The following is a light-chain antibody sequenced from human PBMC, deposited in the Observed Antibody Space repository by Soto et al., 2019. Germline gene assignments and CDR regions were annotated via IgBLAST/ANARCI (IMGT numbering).Light chain of an antibody. CDR2: DVS. Sequence: QSVLTQPASVSGSPGQSIAISCTGTSSDVGGYNYVSWYQQYPGKAPKLVIYDVSNRPSGVSNRFSGSKSVNTASLTISGLQAEDEADYYCSSWTSSSTYVFGTGTKVHVL. V-gene: IGLV2-14*01. J-gene: IGLJ1*01. CDR3: SSWTSSSTYV. CDR1: SSDVGGYNY.